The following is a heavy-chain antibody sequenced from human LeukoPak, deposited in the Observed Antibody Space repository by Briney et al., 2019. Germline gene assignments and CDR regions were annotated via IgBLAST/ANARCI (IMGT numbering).Heavy chain of an antibody. Sequence: GGSLRLFCAASGFTFSTYAMHWVRQAPGKGLEGGAVISYDGSSKYYADSVKGRFTISRDNSKNTLYLQMNSLRTEDTAVYYCARDFHDSNGYPDGLDYWGQGTLVTVSS. CDR3: ARDFHDSNGYPDGLDY. V-gene: IGHV3-30-3*01. CDR2: ISYDGSSK. D-gene: IGHD3-22*01. J-gene: IGHJ4*02. CDR1: GFTFSTYA.